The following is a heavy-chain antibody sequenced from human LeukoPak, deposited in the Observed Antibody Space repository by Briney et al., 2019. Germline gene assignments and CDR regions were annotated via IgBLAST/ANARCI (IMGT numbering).Heavy chain of an antibody. CDR2: MNPNSGNT. CDR3: ARGQLGYNWFDP. CDR1: GYTFTGYY. Sequence: ASVKVSCKASGYTFTGYYMHWVRQAPGQGLEWMGWMNPNSGNTGYAQKFQGRVTMTRNTSISTAYMELSSLRSEDTAVYYCARGQLGYNWFDPWGQGTLVTVSS. V-gene: IGHV1-8*02. D-gene: IGHD6-13*01. J-gene: IGHJ5*02.